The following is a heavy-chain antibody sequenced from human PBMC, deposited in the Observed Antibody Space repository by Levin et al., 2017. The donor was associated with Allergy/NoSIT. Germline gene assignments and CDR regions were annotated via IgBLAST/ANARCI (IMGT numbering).Heavy chain of an antibody. CDR1: GFTVSSNY. V-gene: IGHV3-53*01. Sequence: GESLKISCAASGFTVSSNYMSWVRQAPGKGLEWVSVIYSGGSTYYADSVKGRFTISRDNSKNTLYLQMNSLRAEDTAVYYCAGGGYDSESDYWGQGTLVTVSS. D-gene: IGHD5-12*01. J-gene: IGHJ4*02. CDR3: AGGGYDSESDY. CDR2: IYSGGST.